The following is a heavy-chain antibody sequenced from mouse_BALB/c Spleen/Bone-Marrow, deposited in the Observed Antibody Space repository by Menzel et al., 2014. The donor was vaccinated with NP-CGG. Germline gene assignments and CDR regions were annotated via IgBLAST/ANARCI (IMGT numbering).Heavy chain of an antibody. CDR1: GYTFTTYW. CDR2: INPSTGYT. V-gene: IGHV1-7*01. D-gene: IGHD2-1*01. Sequence: QLQLKQSGAELAKPGASVKMSCQASGYTFTTYWMHWVKQRPGQGLEWIGYINPSTGYTAYNQKFKDKATLTADKYSNTAYMQLSSLTSEDSAVHYCARGNYDAMDYWGQGTSVTVSS. J-gene: IGHJ4*01. CDR3: ARGNYDAMDY.